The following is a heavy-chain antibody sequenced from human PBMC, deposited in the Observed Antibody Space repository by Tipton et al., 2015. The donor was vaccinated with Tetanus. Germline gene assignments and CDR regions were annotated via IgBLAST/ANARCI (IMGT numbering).Heavy chain of an antibody. Sequence: QLVQSGAEVKKPGESLKISCAASGYSFTSYWIGWVRQMPGKGLEWMGIIYPGDSDTRYSPSFQGQVTISADKSISTAYLQWSSLKASDTAMYYCARLSPYGDYDNYFDYWGQGTLVTVSS. CDR1: GYSFTSYW. J-gene: IGHJ4*02. CDR3: ARLSPYGDYDNYFDY. CDR2: IYPGDSDT. V-gene: IGHV5-51*03. D-gene: IGHD4-17*01.